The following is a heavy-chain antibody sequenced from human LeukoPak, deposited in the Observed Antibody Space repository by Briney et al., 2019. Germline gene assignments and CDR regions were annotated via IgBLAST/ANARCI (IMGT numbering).Heavy chain of an antibody. D-gene: IGHD3-22*01. J-gene: IGHJ4*02. Sequence: SETLSLTCTVSGASISGSGFYWGWIRQPPGKGLEWIGNIYYSGSAYYNASLESRVTISIDTSKNQFSLKLSSVTAADTAVYYCARWAPYYYDSSGFDYWGQGTLVTVSS. CDR2: IYYSGSA. V-gene: IGHV4-39*07. CDR3: ARWAPYYYDSSGFDY. CDR1: GASISGSGFY.